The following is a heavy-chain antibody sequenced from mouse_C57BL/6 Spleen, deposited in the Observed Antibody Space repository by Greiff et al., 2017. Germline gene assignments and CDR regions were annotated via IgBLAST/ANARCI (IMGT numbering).Heavy chain of an antibody. D-gene: IGHD2-4*01. CDR1: GYTFTSYW. J-gene: IGHJ1*03. CDR3: ARNYDYWYFDV. V-gene: IGHV1-59*01. Sequence: QVQLKQPGAELVRPGTSVKLSCKASGYTFTSYWMHWVKQRPGQGLEWIGVIDPSDSYTNYNQKFKGKATLTVDTSSSTAYMQLSSLTSEDSAVYYCARNYDYWYFDVWGTGTTVTVSS. CDR2: IDPSDSYT.